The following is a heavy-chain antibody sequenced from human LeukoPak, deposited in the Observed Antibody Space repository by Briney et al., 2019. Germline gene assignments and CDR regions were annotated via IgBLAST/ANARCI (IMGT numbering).Heavy chain of an antibody. Sequence: PGGSLRLSCAAAGFTVISNYMSWVRQAPGKGLEWVSVIYSGGSTLYAGSVKGRFAISRDKSKNTLYLQMNSLRAEDTAMYYCAILHSYGHAWGQGTLVTVSS. CDR3: AILHSYGHA. D-gene: IGHD5-18*01. J-gene: IGHJ5*02. CDR2: IYSGGST. CDR1: GFTVISNY. V-gene: IGHV3-66*01.